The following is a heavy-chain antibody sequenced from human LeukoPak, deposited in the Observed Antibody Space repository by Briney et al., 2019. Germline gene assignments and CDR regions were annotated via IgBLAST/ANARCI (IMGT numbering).Heavy chain of an antibody. CDR2: IWYDGSNK. CDR3: ARDPQAYYFDY. V-gene: IGHV3-33*08. CDR1: GFTVSSNY. J-gene: IGHJ4*02. Sequence: GGSLRLSCAASGFTVSSNYMSWVRQAPGKGLEWVAVIWYDGSNKYYADSVKGRFTISRDNSKNTLYLQMNSLRAEDTAVYYCARDPQAYYFDYWGQGTLVTVSS.